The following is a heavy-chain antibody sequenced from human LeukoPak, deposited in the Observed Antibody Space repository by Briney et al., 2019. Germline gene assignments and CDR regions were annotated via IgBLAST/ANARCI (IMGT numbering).Heavy chain of an antibody. CDR3: ANLANILTDFDY. J-gene: IGHJ4*02. Sequence: PGGSLRLSCAASGFTFSSYGMHWVRQAPSKGLEWVAVISYDGSNKYYADSVKGRFTISRDNSKNTLYLQMNSLRAEDTAVYYCANLANILTDFDYWGQGTLVTVSS. CDR1: GFTFSSYG. CDR2: ISYDGSNK. D-gene: IGHD3-9*01. V-gene: IGHV3-30*18.